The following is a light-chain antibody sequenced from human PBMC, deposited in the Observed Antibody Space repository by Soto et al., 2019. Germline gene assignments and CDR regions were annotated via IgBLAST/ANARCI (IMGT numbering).Light chain of an antibody. CDR1: QSISSY. CDR3: QKSYSTPRRT. CDR2: AAS. V-gene: IGKV1-39*01. J-gene: IGKJ1*01. Sequence: DIQITQSPSSLSEYAPPRVTITFPAIQSISSYLNWYQQKPGKAPKLLIYAASSLQSGVPSRFSGSGSGTDFTLTISSLQPEDFATYYSQKSYSTPRRTVGKGPKVDIK.